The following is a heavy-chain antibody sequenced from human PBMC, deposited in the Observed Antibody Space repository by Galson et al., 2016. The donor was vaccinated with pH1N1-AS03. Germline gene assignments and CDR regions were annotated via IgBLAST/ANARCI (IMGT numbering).Heavy chain of an antibody. Sequence: LSLTCTVSGGSLSSYYWSWIRQSPGRGLEWIGNIYYTGNIIYNPSLKSRVTMSVDTSKNQFSLQVTSVTAADTAIYYCARVFGSGSLDYWGQGTLVTVSS. CDR3: ARVFGSGSLDY. CDR1: GGSLSSYY. V-gene: IGHV4-59*01. J-gene: IGHJ4*02. CDR2: IYYTGNI. D-gene: IGHD3-10*01.